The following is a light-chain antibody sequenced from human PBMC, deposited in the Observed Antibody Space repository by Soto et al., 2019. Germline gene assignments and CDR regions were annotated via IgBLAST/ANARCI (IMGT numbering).Light chain of an antibody. V-gene: IGKV1-39*01. Sequence: DIQMTQSPSSLPASVGDRVTITCRASQTISKILNWYQQKPGKAPKLLIYAASNLESRVPSRFSGGGSGTEFRLNISSLQPEDFATYYCQQSYSIPFTFGQGTTLDIK. CDR1: QTISKI. J-gene: IGKJ2*01. CDR3: QQSYSIPFT. CDR2: AAS.